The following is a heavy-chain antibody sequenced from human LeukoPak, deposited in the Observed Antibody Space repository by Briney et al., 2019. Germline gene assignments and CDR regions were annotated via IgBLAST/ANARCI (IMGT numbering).Heavy chain of an antibody. J-gene: IGHJ4*02. D-gene: IGHD4-17*01. Sequence: GGSLRLSCTASGFTFSSYWMSWVRQAPGKGLEWVANIKQDGSEKYYVDSVKGRFTISRDNAKNSLYLQMNCLRAEDTAVYYCARERTGYGEDYWGQGTLVTVSS. V-gene: IGHV3-7*01. CDR1: GFTFSSYW. CDR3: ARERTGYGEDY. CDR2: IKQDGSEK.